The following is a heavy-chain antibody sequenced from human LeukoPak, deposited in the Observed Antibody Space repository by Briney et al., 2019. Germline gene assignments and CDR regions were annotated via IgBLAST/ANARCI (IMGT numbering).Heavy chain of an antibody. CDR3: ARMSAGGTVIDN. Sequence: ASVKVSCKASGYTFPDYYLHWVRQAPGQGLQWMGWIISNSAGTNYAQKFQGRVTLTRDTSINTAYMELGSLTSDDTAIYYCARMSAGGTVIDNWGQGTLFTVSS. CDR2: IISNSAGT. D-gene: IGHD6-13*01. J-gene: IGHJ4*02. CDR1: GYTFPDYY. V-gene: IGHV1-2*02.